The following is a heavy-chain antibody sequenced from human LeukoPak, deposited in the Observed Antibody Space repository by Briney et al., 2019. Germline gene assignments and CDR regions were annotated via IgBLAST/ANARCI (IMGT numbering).Heavy chain of an antibody. CDR1: GFTFSSHA. CDR3: AAWGSGNY. D-gene: IGHD7-27*01. Sequence: PGGSLRLSCAASGFTFSSHAIHWVRQAPGKGLEWVAKINGDGSEKDYVDSVKGRFTISRDNAEKLVHLQMNSLGDEDTAVYYCAAWGSGNYWGQGTLATVSS. J-gene: IGHJ4*02. V-gene: IGHV3-7*03. CDR2: INGDGSEK.